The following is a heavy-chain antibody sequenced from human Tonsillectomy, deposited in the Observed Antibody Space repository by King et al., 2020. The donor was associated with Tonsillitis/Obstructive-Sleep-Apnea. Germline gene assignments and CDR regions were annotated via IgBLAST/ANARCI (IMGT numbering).Heavy chain of an antibody. CDR1: GFTFSSYW. CDR2: INSDGSST. CDR3: ARDTPNDFWSGLIYYYYYYMDV. Sequence: VQLVESGGGLVQPGGSLRLSCAASGFTFSSYWMHWVRQAPGKGLVWVSRINSDGSSTSYADSVKGRFTISRDNAKNTLYLQMNSLRAGDTAVYYCARDTPNDFWSGLIYYYYYYMDVWGKGTTVTVSS. D-gene: IGHD3-3*01. J-gene: IGHJ6*03. V-gene: IGHV3-74*01.